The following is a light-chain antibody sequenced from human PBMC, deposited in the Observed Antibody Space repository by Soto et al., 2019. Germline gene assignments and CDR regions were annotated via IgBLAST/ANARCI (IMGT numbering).Light chain of an antibody. Sequence: EIVMTQSPATLSVSPGERATLSCRASQSVSSNLAWYQQKPGQGPRLLFYGASTRATGIPARFIGSGSGTDFTLTIISHQSEDFAVYYCQQSNSWPYTFGQGTKLEIK. CDR3: QQSNSWPYT. V-gene: IGKV3-15*01. CDR1: QSVSSN. J-gene: IGKJ2*01. CDR2: GAS.